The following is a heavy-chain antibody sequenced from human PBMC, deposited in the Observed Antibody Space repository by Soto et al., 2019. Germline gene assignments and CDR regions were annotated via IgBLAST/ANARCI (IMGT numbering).Heavy chain of an antibody. V-gene: IGHV3-74*01. Sequence: EVQLVESGGDLVQPGGSLRLSCTVSEFTFSDYWMHWGRQAPGKGLVWVSRINTDGTTTNYADSVKGRFAISRDNARNTLYLQMNSLRGEDTAVYYCATAGNYRFDTWGHGTLVTVSS. CDR1: EFTFSDYW. CDR2: INTDGTTT. J-gene: IGHJ4*01. CDR3: ATAGNYRFDT. D-gene: IGHD3-16*02.